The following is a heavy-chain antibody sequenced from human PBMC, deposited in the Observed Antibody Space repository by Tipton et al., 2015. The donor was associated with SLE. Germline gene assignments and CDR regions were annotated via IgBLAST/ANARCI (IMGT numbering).Heavy chain of an antibody. D-gene: IGHD2-21*01. CDR2: INHSGST. CDR1: GGSVSSSSYY. V-gene: IGHV4-39*07. Sequence: TLSLTCTVSGGSVSSSSYYWGWIRQPPGKGLEWIGEINHSGSTYYNPSLKSRVTMSVDTSENQFSLKLSSVTAADTAVYYCARHCQIYSFVYWGQGSLVTVSS. CDR3: ARHCQIYSFVY. J-gene: IGHJ4*02.